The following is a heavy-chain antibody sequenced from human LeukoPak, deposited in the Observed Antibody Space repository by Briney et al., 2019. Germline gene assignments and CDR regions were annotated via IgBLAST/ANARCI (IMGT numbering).Heavy chain of an antibody. CDR2: IYYSGST. D-gene: IGHD5-18*01. J-gene: IGHJ5*02. CDR1: GGSISSYY. V-gene: IGHV4-59*08. Sequence: SETLSLTCTVSGGSISSYYWSWIRQPPGKGLEWIGYIYYSGSTNYNPSLKSRVTISVDTSKNQFSLKLSSVTAADTAVYYCARHPPRYSYGRNWFDPWGQGTLVTVSS. CDR3: ARHPPRYSYGRNWFDP.